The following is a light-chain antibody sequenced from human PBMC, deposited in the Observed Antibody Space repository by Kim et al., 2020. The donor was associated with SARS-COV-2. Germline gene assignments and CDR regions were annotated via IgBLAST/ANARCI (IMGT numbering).Light chain of an antibody. CDR3: SAWDSSLSTWV. V-gene: IGLV10-54*04. J-gene: IGLJ2*01. Sequence: QAGLTQPPSVSKALRQTATLTCTGNSNNVGNQGAAWLQQHQGHPPKLLSDRNINRPSGISERFSASRSGDTASLTITGLQPEDEADYYCSAWDSSLSTWVFGGGTQLTVL. CDR1: SNNVGNQG. CDR2: RNI.